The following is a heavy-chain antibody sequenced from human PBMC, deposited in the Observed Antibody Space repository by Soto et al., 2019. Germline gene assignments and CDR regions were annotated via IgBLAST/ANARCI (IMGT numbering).Heavy chain of an antibody. J-gene: IGHJ4*02. Sequence: SETLSLTCAVYGGSFSGYYWSWIRQPPGKGLEWIGEINHSGSTNYNPSLKSRVTISVDTSKNQFSLKLSSVTAADTAVYYCARVPYSSSWYSDYWGQGTLVTVSS. D-gene: IGHD6-13*01. CDR2: INHSGST. V-gene: IGHV4-34*01. CDR1: GGSFSGYY. CDR3: ARVPYSSSWYSDY.